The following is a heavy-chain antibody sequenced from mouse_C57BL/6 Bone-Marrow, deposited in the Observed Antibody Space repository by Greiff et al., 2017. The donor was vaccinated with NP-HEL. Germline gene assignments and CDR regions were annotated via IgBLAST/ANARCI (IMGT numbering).Heavy chain of an antibody. CDR3: ARSRLLRLYYFDY. Sequence: QVQLQQSGPELVKPGASVKISCKASGYAFSSSWMNWVKQRPGKGLEWIGRIYPGDGDTNYNGKFKGKATLTADKSSSTAYMQLSSLTSEDSAVYFCARSRLLRLYYFDYWGQGTTLTVSS. J-gene: IGHJ2*01. CDR2: IYPGDGDT. CDR1: GYAFSSSW. V-gene: IGHV1-82*01. D-gene: IGHD2-3*01.